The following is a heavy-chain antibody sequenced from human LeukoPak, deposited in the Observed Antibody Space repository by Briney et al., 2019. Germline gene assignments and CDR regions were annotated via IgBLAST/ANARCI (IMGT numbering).Heavy chain of an antibody. D-gene: IGHD2-15*01. Sequence: ASVKVSCKVSGYTLTELSMHWVRQAPGKGLEWMGGFDPEDGETIYAQKFQGRVTMTEDTSTDTAYMELSSLGSENTAVYYCATLYCSGGSCHDGNAFDIWGQGTMVTVSS. CDR1: GYTLTELS. CDR3: ATLYCSGGSCHDGNAFDI. CDR2: FDPEDGET. V-gene: IGHV1-24*01. J-gene: IGHJ3*02.